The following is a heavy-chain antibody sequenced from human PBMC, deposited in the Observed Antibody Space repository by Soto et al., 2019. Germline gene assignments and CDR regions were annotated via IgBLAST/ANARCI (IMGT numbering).Heavy chain of an antibody. J-gene: IGHJ6*02. CDR2: IIPIFGTA. D-gene: IGHD6-19*01. CDR3: ARASRTNIAVAGPYYGMDV. CDR1: GGTFSSYA. V-gene: IGHV1-69*06. Sequence: SVKVSCKASGGTFSSYAISWVRQAPGQGLDWMGGIIPIFGTANYAQKFQGRVTITADKSTSTAYMELSSLRSEDTAVYYCARASRTNIAVAGPYYGMDVWRQGTTVTVSS.